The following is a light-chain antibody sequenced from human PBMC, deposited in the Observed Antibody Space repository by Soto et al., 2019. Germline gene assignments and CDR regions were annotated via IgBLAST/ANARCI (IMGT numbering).Light chain of an antibody. J-gene: IGKJ1*01. CDR2: DAS. Sequence: EIVVAQSAATLSLSPGERATLSCRASQSVSSYLAWYQQKPGQAPRLLIYDASNRATGIPARFSGSGSGTDFTLTISSLEPEDFAVYYCQQRSNWPPWTFGQGTKVDIK. CDR3: QQRSNWPPWT. CDR1: QSVSSY. V-gene: IGKV3-11*01.